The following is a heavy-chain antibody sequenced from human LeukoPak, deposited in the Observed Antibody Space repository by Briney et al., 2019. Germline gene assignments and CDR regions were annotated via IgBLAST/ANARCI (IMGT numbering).Heavy chain of an antibody. CDR1: GYSFNTYW. J-gene: IGHJ4*02. D-gene: IGHD6-6*01. CDR3: ARRRLTYSSSSGRSRYYFDS. CDR2: IYPGDSDT. Sequence: GESLKISCRGSGYSFNTYWIGWVRQMPGKGLEWMGIIYPGDSDTRYSPSFRGQVTMSADKSINTAYLQWSSLKASDTAMYYCARRRLTYSSSSGRSRYYFDSWGQGTLVTVSS. V-gene: IGHV5-51*01.